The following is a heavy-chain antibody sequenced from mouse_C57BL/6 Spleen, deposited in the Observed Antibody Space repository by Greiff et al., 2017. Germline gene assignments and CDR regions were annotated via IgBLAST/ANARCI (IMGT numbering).Heavy chain of an antibody. Sequence: VQLQESGAELVKPGASVKISCKASGYAFSSYWMNWVQQRPGKGLEWIGQIYPGDGDTNYNGKFKGKATLAADKSSSTAYMQLSSLTSEDSAVYFCARADGITTFAMDYWGQGTSVTVSS. J-gene: IGHJ4*01. CDR1: GYAFSSYW. V-gene: IGHV1-80*01. D-gene: IGHD1-1*01. CDR3: ARADGITTFAMDY. CDR2: IYPGDGDT.